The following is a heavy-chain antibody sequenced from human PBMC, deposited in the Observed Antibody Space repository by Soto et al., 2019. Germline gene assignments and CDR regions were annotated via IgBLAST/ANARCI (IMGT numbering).Heavy chain of an antibody. CDR3: AKKKGYWYFGY. V-gene: IGHV4-34*01. CDR2: INHSGST. Sequence: SETLSLTCAVYGGSFSGYYWSWIRQPPGKGLEWSGEINHSGSTNYNPSLKSRVTISVDTSKNQFSLKLSSVTAADTAVYYCAKKKGYWYFGYWGQGTLVTVSS. J-gene: IGHJ4*02. CDR1: GGSFSGYY. D-gene: IGHD2-15*01.